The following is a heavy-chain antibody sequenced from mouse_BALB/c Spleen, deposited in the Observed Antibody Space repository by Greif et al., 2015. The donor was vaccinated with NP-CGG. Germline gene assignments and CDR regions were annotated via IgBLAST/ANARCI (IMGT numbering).Heavy chain of an antibody. CDR3: TRLSRYGSY. Sequence: DVMLVESGGGLVQPGGSMKLSCAASGFTFSDAWMDWVRQSPEKGLEWVAEIRSKANNHATYYAESVKGRFTISRDDSRNGVDLQMNGLRDEDTGSYYGTRLSRYGSYWGQGTTLTVSS. D-gene: IGHD2-10*02. J-gene: IGHJ2*01. V-gene: IGHV6-6*01. CDR1: GFTFSDAW. CDR2: IRSKANNHAT.